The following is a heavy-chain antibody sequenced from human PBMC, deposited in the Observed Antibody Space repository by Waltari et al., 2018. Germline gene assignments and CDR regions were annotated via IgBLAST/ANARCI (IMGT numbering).Heavy chain of an antibody. CDR1: GDSIGRGDYY. D-gene: IGHD6-13*01. J-gene: IGHJ3*02. Sequence: QLQLRESGPGLLKPSETLSLTCSVSGDSIGRGDYYWGWIRQAPGKGLEWSGSIYFAAGTPYTPSLKSRLTLTVDTSRSQCSLRLSAVTAADTAVYYWGREVGGSSWSTTPRGDAFDIWGQGTMVTVSS. CDR2: IYFAAGT. V-gene: IGHV4-39*07. CDR3: GREVGGSSWSTTPRGDAFDI.